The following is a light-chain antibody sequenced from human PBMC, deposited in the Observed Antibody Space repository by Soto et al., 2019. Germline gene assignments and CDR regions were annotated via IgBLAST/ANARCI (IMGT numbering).Light chain of an antibody. CDR1: QSVTSN. CDR2: GAS. CDR3: QQYNNWPLT. J-gene: IGKJ4*01. Sequence: EIVMTQSPATLSVSPGERAALSCRASQSVTSNLAWYQQKPGQAPRLLIYGASTRATGIPARFSGSGSGTEFILTISSLQSGDFAVYYCQQYNNWPLTFGGGTKVEIK. V-gene: IGKV3-15*01.